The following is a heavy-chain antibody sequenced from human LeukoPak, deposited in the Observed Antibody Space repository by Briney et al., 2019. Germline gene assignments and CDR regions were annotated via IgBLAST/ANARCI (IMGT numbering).Heavy chain of an antibody. CDR1: GYTFTSYG. J-gene: IGHJ6*02. V-gene: IGHV1-18*01. CDR2: ISAYNGNT. Sequence: ASVEVSCKASGYTFTSYGISWVRQAPGQGLEWMGWISAYNGNTNYAQKLQGRVTMTTDTSTSTAYMELRSLRSDDTAVYYCARDIVVVPAARARGPGMDVWGQGTTVTVSS. D-gene: IGHD2-2*01. CDR3: ARDIVVVPAARARGPGMDV.